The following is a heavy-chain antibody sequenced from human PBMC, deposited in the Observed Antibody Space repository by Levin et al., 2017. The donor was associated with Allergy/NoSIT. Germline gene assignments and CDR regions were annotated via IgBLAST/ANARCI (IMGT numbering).Heavy chain of an antibody. V-gene: IGHV3-30-3*01. D-gene: IGHD3-9*01. CDR1: GFTFSNYI. J-gene: IGHJ4*02. CDR2: ISFDGTSK. Sequence: GGSLRLSCAVSGFTFSNYIMQWIRQVPGKGLEWVARISFDGTSKIYGDSVRGRFTVSRDNSDNTLYLQMNSLRHDDTAVYSCGIDRSDISSGGRSLDYWGQGTLVTVSS. CDR3: GIDRSDISSGGRSLDY.